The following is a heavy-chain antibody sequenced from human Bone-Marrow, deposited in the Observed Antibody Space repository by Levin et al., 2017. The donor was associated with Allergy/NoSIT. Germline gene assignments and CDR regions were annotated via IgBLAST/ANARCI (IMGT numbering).Heavy chain of an antibody. CDR2: IDWDDDK. CDR1: GGSISTSGMC. Sequence: QTLSLTCTLSGGSISTSGMCVSWIRQTPGKALEWLARIDWDDDKYYNTSMKTRLTISKDTSKNQVFLTMTSMDPVDTATYYCARVLYRQANRRAKGFQHWGQGTQVTVSS. CDR3: ARVLYRQANRRAKGFQH. V-gene: IGHV2-70*11. D-gene: IGHD1-26*01. J-gene: IGHJ1*01.